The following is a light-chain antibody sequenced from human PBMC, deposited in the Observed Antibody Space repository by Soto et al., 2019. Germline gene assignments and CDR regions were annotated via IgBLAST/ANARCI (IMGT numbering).Light chain of an antibody. J-gene: IGKJ2*01. CDR1: QSVLYSSNNKNY. V-gene: IGKV4-1*01. CDR3: QQYFSTPRT. CDR2: WAS. Sequence: DIVMTQSPDSLAVSLGERATINCKTSQSVLYSSNNKNYLTWYQQKPGQPPKLLISWASTRESGVHDRFSGSGSGTEFTLTISSLQAEDVAIYYCQQYFSTPRTFGQGTRLEIK.